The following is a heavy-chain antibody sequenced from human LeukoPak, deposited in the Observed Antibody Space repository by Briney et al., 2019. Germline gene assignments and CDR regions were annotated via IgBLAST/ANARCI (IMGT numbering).Heavy chain of an antibody. CDR2: IYYSGCT. CDR1: GGSISSYY. J-gene: IGHJ3*02. D-gene: IGHD3-22*01. CDR3: ASRYYYDSSGTPYDAFDI. V-gene: IGHV4-59*08. Sequence: SETLSLTCTVSGGSISSYYWSWIRQPPGKGLEWIGYIYYSGCTNYNPSLKSRVTMSVDTSKNQFSLKLSSVTAADTAVYYCASRYYYDSSGTPYDAFDIWGQGTMVTVSS.